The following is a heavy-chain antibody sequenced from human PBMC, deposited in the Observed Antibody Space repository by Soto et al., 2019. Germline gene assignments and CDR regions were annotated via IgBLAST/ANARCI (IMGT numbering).Heavy chain of an antibody. CDR1: GGSISSSSYS. V-gene: IGHV4-39*01. Sequence: PSDTIYITSTVSGGSISSSSYSGGWIRQPPGKGLEWIGSIYYSGSTYYNPSLKSRVTISVDTSKNQFSLKLSSVTAADTAVYYCARSIMCSSTTCGGPYYYYYYGMDVWGQGTTVTVSS. D-gene: IGHD2-2*01. CDR3: ARSIMCSSTTCGGPYYYYYYGMDV. J-gene: IGHJ6*02. CDR2: IYYSGST.